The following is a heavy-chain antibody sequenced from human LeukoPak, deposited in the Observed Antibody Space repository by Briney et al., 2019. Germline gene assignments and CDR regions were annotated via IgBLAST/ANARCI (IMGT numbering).Heavy chain of an antibody. J-gene: IGHJ5*02. CDR3: ASIPYDILTGYYKLDWFDP. Sequence: SETLSLTCTVSGGSISSSSYYWSWIRQPPGKGLEWIGEINHSGSTNYNPSLKSRVTISVDTSKNQFSLKLSSVTAADTAVYYCASIPYDILTGYYKLDWFDPWGQGTLVTVSS. V-gene: IGHV4-39*07. CDR2: INHSGST. D-gene: IGHD3-9*01. CDR1: GGSISSSSYY.